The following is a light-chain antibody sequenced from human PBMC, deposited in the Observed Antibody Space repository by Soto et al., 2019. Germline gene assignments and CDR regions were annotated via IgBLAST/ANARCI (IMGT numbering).Light chain of an antibody. CDR2: KAS. J-gene: IGKJ5*01. CDR3: QQYESYSIT. Sequence: DIQMTQTPSTLSASVGDRVAITCRASQGISSWLAWYQQKPGKAPRLLIHKASSLQSGVPSRFSGSGSGTEFTLTILSLQPDDFATYSWQQYESYSITFGQGTRLEIK. CDR1: QGISSW. V-gene: IGKV1-5*03.